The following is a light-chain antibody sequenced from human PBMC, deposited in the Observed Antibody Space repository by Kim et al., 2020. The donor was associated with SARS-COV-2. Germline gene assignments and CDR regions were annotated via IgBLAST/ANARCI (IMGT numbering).Light chain of an antibody. CDR2: DAS. CDR3: QKYDNGPPRT. J-gene: IGKJ2*02. V-gene: IGKV3-15*01. Sequence: ELVMTQSPATLSVSPGERATLSCRASQSIGPRLAWYQQKPGQAPRLLIYDASTRATDIPARFSGSGSGTEFTLTISSLQSEDFAVYYCQKYDNGPPRTFAQGNKLEI. CDR1: QSIGPR.